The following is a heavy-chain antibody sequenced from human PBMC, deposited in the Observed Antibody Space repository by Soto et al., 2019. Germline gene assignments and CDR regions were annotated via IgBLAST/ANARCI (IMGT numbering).Heavy chain of an antibody. CDR1: GYTFSNYG. Sequence: QVQLVQSGGEVKRPGASVKVSCKTSGYTFSNYGSTWGQQAPGQPLEWLGWISLYSDGTNYAQKFQGRVSMTTDTSTTTAYMELRSLRSDDTAVYYCARVVPGAEAWFGPWGQGTLVTVSS. J-gene: IGHJ5*02. CDR3: ARVVPGAEAWFGP. V-gene: IGHV1-18*01. CDR2: ISLYSDGT. D-gene: IGHD2-2*01.